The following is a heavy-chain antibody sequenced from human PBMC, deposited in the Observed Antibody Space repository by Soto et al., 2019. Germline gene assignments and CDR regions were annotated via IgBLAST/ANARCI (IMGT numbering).Heavy chain of an antibody. V-gene: IGHV1-69*01. CDR1: GGIFSTYA. J-gene: IGHJ4*02. CDR3: ARDRDDYGSGNYYNRIDF. D-gene: IGHD3-10*01. CDR2: IIPIFGTP. Sequence: QVQLVQSGAEVKKPGSSVKVSCKASGGIFSTYAISWLRQAPGQGLEWMGGIIPIFGTPNYAQRFQGRVNITADESSSTVYMELSRLRSEDTAVYYCARDRDDYGSGNYYNRIDFWGQGTLVTVSS.